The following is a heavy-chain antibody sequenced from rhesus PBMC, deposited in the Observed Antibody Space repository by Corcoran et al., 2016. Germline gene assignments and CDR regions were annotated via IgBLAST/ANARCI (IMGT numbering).Heavy chain of an antibody. CDR3: ARVPGYFEF. CDR2: ISGSSVST. Sequence: QVQLQESGPGLVKPSETLSLTCAVSGVSVSSSNWWSWIRQPPGKGLEWIGFISGSSVSTYYTPSLKSRVTISTDTSKNQFSLKLSSVTAADTAVYYCARVPGYFEFWGQGALVTVSS. CDR1: GVSVSSSNW. V-gene: IGHV4-65*01. J-gene: IGHJ1*01.